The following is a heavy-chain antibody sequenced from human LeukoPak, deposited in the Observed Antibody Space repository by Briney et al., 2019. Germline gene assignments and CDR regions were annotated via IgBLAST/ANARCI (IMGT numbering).Heavy chain of an antibody. Sequence: GGSLRVSCAASGCTFSDYSMNGVRQPPGKGGEGISYIGISSGNTKYADTVKGRFTISRDNAKNSLYLQMNSLRVEDTAVYYCARDHNYAFDNWGQGTLVTVSS. J-gene: IGHJ4*02. V-gene: IGHV3-48*04. CDR1: GCTFSDYS. CDR3: ARDHNYAFDN. D-gene: IGHD1-1*01. CDR2: IGISSGNT.